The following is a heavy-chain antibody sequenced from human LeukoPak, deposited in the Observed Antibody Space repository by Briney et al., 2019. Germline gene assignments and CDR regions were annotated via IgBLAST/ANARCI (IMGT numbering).Heavy chain of an antibody. CDR3: AIIVGATHDAFDI. V-gene: IGHV3-30-3*01. CDR2: ISYDGSNK. D-gene: IGHD1-26*01. Sequence: PGGSLRLSCAASGFTFSSYAMQWVPQAPGKGVEWVAVISYDGSNKYYADSVKGRFTISRDNSKNTLYLQMNSLRAEDTAVYYCAIIVGATHDAFDIWGQGTMVTVSS. J-gene: IGHJ3*02. CDR1: GFTFSSYA.